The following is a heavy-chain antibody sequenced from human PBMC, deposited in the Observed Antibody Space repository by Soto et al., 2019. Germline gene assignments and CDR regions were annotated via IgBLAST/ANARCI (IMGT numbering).Heavy chain of an antibody. CDR3: ARHPGYYDILTGYTTYYFDY. V-gene: IGHV4-59*08. CDR2: IYYRGNT. CDR1: GGSIGTYY. Sequence: QVQLQESGPGLVKPSETLSLTCTVSGGSIGTYYWSWIRQPPGKGLEWIGYIYYRGNTDYNPSLKSRVPRSLDTPKNQVSLKLSSVTAADTAVYYCARHPGYYDILTGYTTYYFDYWGQGIVVTVSS. J-gene: IGHJ4*02. D-gene: IGHD3-9*01.